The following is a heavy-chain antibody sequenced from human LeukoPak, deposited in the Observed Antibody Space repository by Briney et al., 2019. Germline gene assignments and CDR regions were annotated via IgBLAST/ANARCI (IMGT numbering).Heavy chain of an antibody. J-gene: IGHJ6*03. D-gene: IGHD3-3*01. V-gene: IGHV3-20*04. CDR3: ARDGSVWSGYYTHYYYMDV. CDR2: INWNGGST. CDR1: GFTFDDYG. Sequence: GGSLRLSCAASGFTFDDYGMSWVRQAPGKGLEWVSGINWNGGSTGYADSVKGRFTISRDNAKNSLYLQMNSPRAEDTALYYCARDGSVWSGYYTHYYYMDVWGKGTTVTVSS.